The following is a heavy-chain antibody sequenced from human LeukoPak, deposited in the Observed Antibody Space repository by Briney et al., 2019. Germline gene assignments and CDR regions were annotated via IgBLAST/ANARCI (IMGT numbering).Heavy chain of an antibody. J-gene: IGHJ6*02. D-gene: IGHD2-2*01. V-gene: IGHV1-69*13. CDR3: ARHHRSNGIVVVPAATTYYYYGMDV. CDR2: IIPIFGTA. Sequence: SVKVSCKASGGTFSSYAISWVRQAPGRGLEWMGGIIPIFGTANYAQKFQGRVTITADESTSTAYMELSSLRSEDTAVYYCARHHRSNGIVVVPAATTYYYYGMDVWGQGTTVTVSS. CDR1: GGTFSSYA.